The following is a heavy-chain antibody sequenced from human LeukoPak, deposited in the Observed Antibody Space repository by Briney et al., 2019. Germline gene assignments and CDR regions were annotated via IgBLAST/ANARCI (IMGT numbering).Heavy chain of an antibody. Sequence: GGSLRLSCAASGFTFSSYSMNWVRQAPGKGLEWVSSISSSSSYIYYADSVEGRSTISRDNPKNSLYLQMNSLRAEDTAVYYCARLVGRNWNEDYWGQGTLVTVSS. CDR3: ARLVGRNWNEDY. J-gene: IGHJ4*02. V-gene: IGHV3-21*01. D-gene: IGHD1-1*01. CDR1: GFTFSSYS. CDR2: ISSSSSYI.